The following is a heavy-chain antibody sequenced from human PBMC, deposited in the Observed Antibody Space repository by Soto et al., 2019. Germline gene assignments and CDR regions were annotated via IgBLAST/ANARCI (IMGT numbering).Heavy chain of an antibody. CDR1: GYIFTSYS. CDR3: SRGGAHSTDGMDV. Sequence: QVQLVQSGAEVKKPGASVKVSCKASGYIFTSYSINWVRQAPGQGREWMGWISDYNGNTNYAQNLQGRVTMTTDTSKSTAYRELRSLRSDDTAVYYCSRGGAHSTDGMDVWGQGTTVAVSS. D-gene: IGHD2-15*01. V-gene: IGHV1-18*01. CDR2: ISDYNGNT. J-gene: IGHJ6*02.